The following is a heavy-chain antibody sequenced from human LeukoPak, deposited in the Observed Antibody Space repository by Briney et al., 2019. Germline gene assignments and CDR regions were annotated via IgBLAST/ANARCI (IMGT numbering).Heavy chain of an antibody. CDR3: ARGLSPRINMVRGVRPPFRGVFDY. CDR2: INHSGST. CDR1: GGSFSGYY. Sequence: SETLSLTCAVYGGSFSGYYWSWIRQPPGQGLEWIGEINHSGSTNYNPSLKSRVTISVDTSKNQFSLKLSSVTAADTAVYYCARGLSPRINMVRGVRPPFRGVFDYWGQGTLVTVPS. D-gene: IGHD3-10*01. V-gene: IGHV4-34*01. J-gene: IGHJ4*02.